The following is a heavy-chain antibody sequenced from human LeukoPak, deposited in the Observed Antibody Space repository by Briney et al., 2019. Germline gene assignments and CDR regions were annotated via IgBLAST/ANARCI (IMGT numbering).Heavy chain of an antibody. D-gene: IGHD2-2*01. CDR3: TRVSLIVVPAASPHHMDV. J-gene: IGHJ6*03. CDR2: IRSKAYGGTT. V-gene: IGHV3-49*04. CDR1: GFTFGDYA. Sequence: GGSLRLSCTASGFTFGDYAMSWVRQAPGKGLEWVGFIRSKAYGGTTEYAASVKGRFTISRDDSKSIAYLQMNSLKTEDTAVYYCTRVSLIVVPAASPHHMDVWGKGTTVTVSS.